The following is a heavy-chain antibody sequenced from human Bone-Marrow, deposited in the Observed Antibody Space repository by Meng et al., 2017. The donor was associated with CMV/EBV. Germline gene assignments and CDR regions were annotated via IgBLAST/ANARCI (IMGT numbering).Heavy chain of an antibody. Sequence: GGSLRLSCAASGFTFSSYAMHWVRQAPGKGLEWVAVISYDGSNKYYADSVKGRFTISRDNSKNTLYLQMNSLRAEDTAVYYCANLETDCWGQGTLVTVSS. V-gene: IGHV3-30*04. CDR3: ANLETDC. CDR2: ISYDGSNK. CDR1: GFTFSSYA. J-gene: IGHJ4*02. D-gene: IGHD1-1*01.